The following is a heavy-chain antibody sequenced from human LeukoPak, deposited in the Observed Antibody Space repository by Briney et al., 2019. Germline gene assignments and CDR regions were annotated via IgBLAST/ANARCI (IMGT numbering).Heavy chain of an antibody. CDR2: INRSGST. CDR3: ARRNDFWSGPYMDV. J-gene: IGHJ6*03. V-gene: IGHV4-34*01. D-gene: IGHD3-3*01. Sequence: SETPSLTCAVYGGSFSGYYWSWIRQPPGKGLEWIGEINRSGSTNYNPSLKSRLTISVDTSKNQFSLKLSSVTAADTAVYYCARRNDFWSGPYMDVWGKGTTVTVSS. CDR1: GGSFSGYY.